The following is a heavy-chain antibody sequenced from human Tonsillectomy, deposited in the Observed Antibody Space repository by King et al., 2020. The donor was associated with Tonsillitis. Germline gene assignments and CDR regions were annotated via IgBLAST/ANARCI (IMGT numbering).Heavy chain of an antibody. CDR2: ISSSGDTI. V-gene: IGHV3-48*02. J-gene: IGHJ3*01. CDR3: ARDKQKCVDRCYYRHTFDV. D-gene: IGHD2-15*01. CDR1: GFTFSTYS. Sequence: VQLVESGGGLVQPGGSLRLSCAASGFTFSTYSMNWVRQAPGKGLEWISYISSSGDTIHYADSLKGRFTISRDNANNSLFLQMNSLRDEDTAVYYCARDKQKCVDRCYYRHTFDVWSQGTVVSVSS.